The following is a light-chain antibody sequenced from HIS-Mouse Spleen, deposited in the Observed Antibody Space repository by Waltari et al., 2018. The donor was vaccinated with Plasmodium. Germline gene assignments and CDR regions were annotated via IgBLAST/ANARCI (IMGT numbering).Light chain of an antibody. CDR2: EGS. CDR3: CSYAGSSTYV. V-gene: IGLV2-23*01. CDR1: SRDVGSYNL. J-gene: IGLJ1*01. Sequence: QSALTQPASVSGSPGQSITISCTGTSRDVGSYNLVSWYQQHPGTAPKLMIYEGSKRPSGVSNRFSGSKSGNTASLTISGLQAEDEADYYCCSYAGSSTYVFGTGTKVTVL.